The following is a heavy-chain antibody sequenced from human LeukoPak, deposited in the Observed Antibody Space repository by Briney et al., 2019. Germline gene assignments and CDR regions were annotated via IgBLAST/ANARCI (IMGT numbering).Heavy chain of an antibody. CDR2: ISGRGGST. CDR3: ARDGPITIFGVVTTYYYYYYGMDV. D-gene: IGHD3-3*01. J-gene: IGHJ6*02. CDR1: GVTFNTYV. Sequence: GGSLRLSCAASGVTFNTYVMSWVRQAPGKGLEWVSSISGRGGSTFYAGSVKGRFTISRDNSKNTLYLQMNSLRAEDTAVYYCARDGPITIFGVVTTYYYYYYGMDVWGQGTTVTVSS. V-gene: IGHV3-23*01.